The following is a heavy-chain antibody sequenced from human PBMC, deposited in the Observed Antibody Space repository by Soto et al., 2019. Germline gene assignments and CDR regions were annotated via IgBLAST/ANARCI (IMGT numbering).Heavy chain of an antibody. Sequence: QVQLQESGPGLVKPSGTLSLTCAVSGDSISSSNWWSWVRQPPGKGLEWIGEIYHSGSTNYNPSLKRRVIISGAMSKNQCSLKLSSVTAADTAVYYCASGERQQQRDYWGQGTLVTGSS. CDR3: ASGERQQQRDY. CDR2: IYHSGST. D-gene: IGHD6-13*01. J-gene: IGHJ4*02. V-gene: IGHV4-4*02. CDR1: GDSISSSNW.